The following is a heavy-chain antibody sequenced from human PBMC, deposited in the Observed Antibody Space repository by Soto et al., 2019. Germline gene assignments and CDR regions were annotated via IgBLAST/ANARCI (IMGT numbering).Heavy chain of an antibody. J-gene: IGHJ4*02. Sequence: TLSLTCAVYGGSFSGYYWSWIRQPPGKGLEWIGEINHSGSTNYNPSLKSRVTISVDTSKNQFSLKLSSVTAADTAVYYCARSGYYYGSGTYLSYFDYWGQGTLVTVSS. V-gene: IGHV4-34*01. CDR3: ARSGYYYGSGTYLSYFDY. CDR2: INHSGST. D-gene: IGHD3-10*01. CDR1: GGSFSGYY.